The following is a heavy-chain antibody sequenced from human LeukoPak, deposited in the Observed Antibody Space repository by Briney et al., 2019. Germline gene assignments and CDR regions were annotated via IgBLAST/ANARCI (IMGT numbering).Heavy chain of an antibody. J-gene: IGHJ4*02. D-gene: IGHD1-1*01. Sequence: SETLSLTCTVPGDSIRKDYWSWIRQPAGKGLEWIGRIYTSGITNYNPSLKSRVTMSVDTSKNQFSLKLSSVTAADTAVYYCARVGGTIGDYFDYWGQGTLVTVSS. V-gene: IGHV4-4*07. CDR2: IYTSGIT. CDR3: ARVGGTIGDYFDY. CDR1: GDSIRKDY.